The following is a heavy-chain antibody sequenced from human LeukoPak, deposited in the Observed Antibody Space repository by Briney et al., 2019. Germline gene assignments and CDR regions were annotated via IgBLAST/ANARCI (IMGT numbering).Heavy chain of an antibody. CDR3: TVGANYYDRNTAYFIDY. V-gene: IGHV4-39*07. Sequence: SETLSLTCTVSGASISSSSYYWAWIRQPPGKGLEWIGSVHYSGSIYYNPSLKSRATLSVDTSKNEFSLRLTSVTAADTALYFCTVGANYYDRNTAYFIDYWGQGTLVTVSS. CDR2: VHYSGSI. J-gene: IGHJ4*02. D-gene: IGHD3-22*01. CDR1: GASISSSSYY.